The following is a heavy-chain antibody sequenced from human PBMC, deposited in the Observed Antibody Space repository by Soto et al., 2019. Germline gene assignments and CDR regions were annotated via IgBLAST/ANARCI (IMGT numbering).Heavy chain of an antibody. D-gene: IGHD6-25*01. CDR1: GFSLSTGEVG. CDR3: ALESAFYFYAMEV. J-gene: IGHJ6*02. CDR2: IYGDDDK. V-gene: IGHV2-5*02. Sequence: QITLKESGPTLVKPTQTLTLTCNFSGFSLSTGEVGVGWIRQPPGKALESLALIYGDDDKRYSQSLKSRLTITNATYKKQVVLTMTDMDTVDTATYYCALESAFYFYAMEVWGQGTTVTVS.